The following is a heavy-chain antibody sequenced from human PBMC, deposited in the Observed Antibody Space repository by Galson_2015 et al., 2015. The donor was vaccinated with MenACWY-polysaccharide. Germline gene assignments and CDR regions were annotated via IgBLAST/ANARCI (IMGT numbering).Heavy chain of an antibody. V-gene: IGHV1-69*04. Sequence: SVKVSCKASGGTFSSYAISWVRQAPGQGLEWMGRIIPILGIANYAQKFQGRVTITADKSTSTAYMELSSLRSEDTAVYYCARDHGEGRFDIWGQGTMVTVSS. D-gene: IGHD3-10*01. CDR2: IIPILGIA. CDR1: GGTFSSYA. J-gene: IGHJ3*02. CDR3: ARDHGEGRFDI.